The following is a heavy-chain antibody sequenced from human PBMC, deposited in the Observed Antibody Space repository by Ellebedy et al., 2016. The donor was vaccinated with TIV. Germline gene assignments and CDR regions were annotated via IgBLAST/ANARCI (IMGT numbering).Heavy chain of an antibody. CDR1: GYTFLNYG. J-gene: IGHJ4*02. CDR3: ARYRLGEGSGYEFFDY. D-gene: IGHD5-12*01. CDR2: INTYNGNR. Sequence: AASVKVSCKASGYTFLNYGFIWVRHAPGQGLEWLGWINTYNGNRNYAQKLQGRLTMTTDTSPGTAYMELRSLRSDDTAVYYCARYRLGEGSGYEFFDYWGQGALVTVSS. V-gene: IGHV1-18*04.